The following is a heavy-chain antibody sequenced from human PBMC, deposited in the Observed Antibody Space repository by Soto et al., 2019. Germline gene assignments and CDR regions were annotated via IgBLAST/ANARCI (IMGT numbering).Heavy chain of an antibody. V-gene: IGHV3-53*01. CDR3: AREQGNGFFHGAFDI. Sequence: GGSLRLSCAASGFTVSSYYMSWVRQAPGKGLEWVSVLYSGGSTYYADSVKGRFTISRDNSKNTLYLQMDSLRADDSAVYYCAREQGNGFFHGAFDIWGQGTMVTVSS. CDR1: GFTVSSYY. J-gene: IGHJ3*02. CDR2: LYSGGST. D-gene: IGHD3-3*01.